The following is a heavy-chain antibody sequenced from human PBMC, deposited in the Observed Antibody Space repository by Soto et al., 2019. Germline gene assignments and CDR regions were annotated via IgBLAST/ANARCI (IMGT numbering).Heavy chain of an antibody. V-gene: IGHV5-10-1*01. CDR3: ARQYSSSSWFDP. CDR2: IDPSDSYT. J-gene: IGHJ5*02. Sequence: GESLKSSCKGSGYSFTSYWISWVRQMPGKGLEWMGRIDPSDSYTNYSPSFQGHVTISADKSISTAYLQWSSLKASDTAMYYCARQYSSSSWFDPWGQGTLVTVSS. D-gene: IGHD6-6*01. CDR1: GYSFTSYW.